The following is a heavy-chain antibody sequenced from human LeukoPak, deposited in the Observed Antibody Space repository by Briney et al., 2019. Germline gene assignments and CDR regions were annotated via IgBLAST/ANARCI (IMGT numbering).Heavy chain of an antibody. D-gene: IGHD3-22*01. CDR1: GGSFSGYY. CDR3: ARGRYYHDSSGYYYGFDY. CDR2: INHSGST. Sequence: PSETLSLTCAVYGGSFSGYYWSWIRQPPGKGLEWIGEINHSGSTNYNPSLKSRVTISVDTPKNQFSLKLSSVTAADTAVYYCARGRYYHDSSGYYYGFDYWGQGTLVTVSS. V-gene: IGHV4-34*01. J-gene: IGHJ4*02.